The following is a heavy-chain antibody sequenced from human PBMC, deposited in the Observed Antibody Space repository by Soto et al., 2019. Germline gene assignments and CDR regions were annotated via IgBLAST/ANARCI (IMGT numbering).Heavy chain of an antibody. CDR3: ARSYGDYVPYYYYYGMDV. J-gene: IGHJ6*02. CDR1: GFTFSSYS. V-gene: IGHV3-21*01. D-gene: IGHD4-17*01. CDR2: ISSSSSYI. Sequence: GSLRLSCAASGFTFSSYSMNWVRQAPGKGLEWVSSISSSSSYIYYADSVKGRFTISRDNAKNSLYLQMNSLRAEDTAVYYCARSYGDYVPYYYYYGMDVWGQGTTVTVSS.